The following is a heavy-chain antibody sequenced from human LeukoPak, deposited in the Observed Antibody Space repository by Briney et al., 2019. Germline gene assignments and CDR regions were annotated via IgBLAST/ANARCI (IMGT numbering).Heavy chain of an antibody. CDR2: INPSGGST. J-gene: IGHJ6*02. CDR1: GYTFTSYY. V-gene: IGHV1-46*01. CDR3: ARGPHSGYDFHYYGMDV. D-gene: IGHD5-12*01. Sequence: ASVKVSCKASGYTFTSYYMHWVRQAPGQGLEGMGIINPSGGSTSYAQKFQGRVTMTRDTSTSTVYMELSSLRSEDTAVYYCARGPHSGYDFHYYGMDVWGQGTTVTVSS.